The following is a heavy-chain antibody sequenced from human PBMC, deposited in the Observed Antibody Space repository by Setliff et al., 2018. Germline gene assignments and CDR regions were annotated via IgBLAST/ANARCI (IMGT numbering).Heavy chain of an antibody. CDR1: GYTFTSYW. V-gene: IGHV5-51*01. D-gene: IGHD5-18*01. CDR3: ARLGYSDAFDI. J-gene: IGHJ3*02. CDR2: IYPADSDA. Sequence: GESLKISCKASGYTFTSYWIGWVRQMPGKGLEWMGIIYPADSDAMYSPSFQGQVTMSADKSIRSAYLQWSRLKASDTAMYYCARLGYSDAFDIWGQGTMVTVSS.